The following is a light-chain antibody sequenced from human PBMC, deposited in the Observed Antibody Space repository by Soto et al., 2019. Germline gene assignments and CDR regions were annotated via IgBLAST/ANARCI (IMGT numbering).Light chain of an antibody. Sequence: DVQLTQSPSFLSASVGDRVTITCRASQDISSYLAWYQQKPGEPPKLLIYVTSTLQSGVPSRFSGSGSGTEFTLTISSLQPEDFATYFCQQLNTYPFTFGGGTKVDIK. CDR2: VTS. CDR3: QQLNTYPFT. V-gene: IGKV1-9*01. CDR1: QDISSY. J-gene: IGKJ4*01.